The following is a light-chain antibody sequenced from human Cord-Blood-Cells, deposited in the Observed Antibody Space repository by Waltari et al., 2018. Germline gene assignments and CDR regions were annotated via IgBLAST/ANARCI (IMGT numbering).Light chain of an antibody. CDR1: QSVSSN. CDR3: QQYNNWPIT. V-gene: IGKV3-15*01. Sequence: EIVMTQSPATLSVSPGARATLSCRASQSVSSNLAWYQQKPGQAPRLLIYGASTRATGIPARFSGSGSGTEVTLTISSLQSEDFAVYYCQQYNNWPITFGQGTRLEIK. J-gene: IGKJ5*01. CDR2: GAS.